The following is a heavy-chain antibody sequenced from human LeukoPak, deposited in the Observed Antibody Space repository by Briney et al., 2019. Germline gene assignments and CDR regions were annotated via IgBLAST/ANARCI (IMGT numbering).Heavy chain of an antibody. CDR2: ISTSSSDI. CDR3: AKGGYGDFGNYYYGMDV. CDR1: GFTFSAYY. Sequence: PGGSLRLSCVASGFTFSAYYMSWIRQAPGKGLEWFSYISTSSSDINYADSVKGRFTISRDNAKNSLYLQMNSLRAEDTAVYYCAKGGYGDFGNYYYGMDVWGKGTTVTVSS. D-gene: IGHD4-17*01. V-gene: IGHV3-11*06. J-gene: IGHJ6*04.